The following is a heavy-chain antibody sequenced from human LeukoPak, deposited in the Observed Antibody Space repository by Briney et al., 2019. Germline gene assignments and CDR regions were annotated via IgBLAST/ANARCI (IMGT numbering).Heavy chain of an antibody. CDR2: IYYSGST. Sequence: SETLSLTCTVSGGSISSSSYYWGWIRQPPGKGLEWIGSIYYSGSTYYNPSLKSRVTISVATSKNQLSLRLRSVTAADTAVYYCATRRGVNVWGSYRFEYYFDYWGQGTLVTVSS. D-gene: IGHD3-16*02. CDR3: ATRRGVNVWGSYRFEYYFDY. CDR1: GGSISSSSYY. V-gene: IGHV4-39*01. J-gene: IGHJ4*02.